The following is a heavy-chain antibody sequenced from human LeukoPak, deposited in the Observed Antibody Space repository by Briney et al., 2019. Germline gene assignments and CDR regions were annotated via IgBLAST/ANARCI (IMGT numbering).Heavy chain of an antibody. D-gene: IGHD4-17*01. J-gene: IGHJ4*02. CDR1: GFTFGNFW. Sequence: GGSLRLSCAASGFTFGNFWMHWVRQAPGKGLVWVARINTGGSNTVYADSVKGRFTISRDNARNTLYLQMSSLRPEDAAVYYCTRATVTFDYWGQGTLVTVSS. V-gene: IGHV3-74*01. CDR3: TRATVTFDY. CDR2: INTGGSNT.